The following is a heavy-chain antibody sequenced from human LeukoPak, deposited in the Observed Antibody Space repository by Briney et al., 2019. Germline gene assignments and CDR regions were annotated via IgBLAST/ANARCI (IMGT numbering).Heavy chain of an antibody. J-gene: IGHJ4*02. CDR2: AFYSGDT. V-gene: IGHV4-39*01. Sequence: SGTLSLTCTVSGGSIIGSTYYWGWIRQPPGKGLEWIGSAFYSGDTYYKSSLKSRVTISVETSKNQFSLKLGSVTAADTAVYYCGRLRGAMTTVTSNFDSWGQGTLVTVSS. CDR1: GGSIIGSTYY. D-gene: IGHD4-17*01. CDR3: GRLRGAMTTVTSNFDS.